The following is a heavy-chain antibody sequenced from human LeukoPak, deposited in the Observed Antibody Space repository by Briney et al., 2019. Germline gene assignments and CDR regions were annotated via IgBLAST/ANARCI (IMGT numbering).Heavy chain of an antibody. CDR3: ATPGIRDQYDFDS. V-gene: IGHV3-74*01. CDR1: GFTFSSYW. CDR2: INTGGSST. Sequence: GGSLRLSCAASGFTFSSYWMHWIRQGPGKGLVWVSRINTGGSSTSYADFVKGRFTISRDNAKNTLYLQMNSLRTDDTAVYFCATPGIRDQYDFDSWGQGTLVTVSS. J-gene: IGHJ4*02. D-gene: IGHD6-13*01.